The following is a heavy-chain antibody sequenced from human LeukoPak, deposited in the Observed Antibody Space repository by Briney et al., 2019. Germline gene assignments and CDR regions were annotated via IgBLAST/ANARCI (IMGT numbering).Heavy chain of an antibody. CDR3: AKARYDFWSGSYFDY. CDR1: GFTFSSYG. Sequence: GGSLRLSCAASGFTFSSYGMHWVRQAPGKGLEWVAFIRYDGSNKYYADSVKGRFTISRDNSKNTLYLQMNSLRAEDTAVYYCAKARYDFWSGSYFDYWGQGTLVTVSS. D-gene: IGHD3-3*01. CDR2: IRYDGSNK. J-gene: IGHJ4*02. V-gene: IGHV3-30*02.